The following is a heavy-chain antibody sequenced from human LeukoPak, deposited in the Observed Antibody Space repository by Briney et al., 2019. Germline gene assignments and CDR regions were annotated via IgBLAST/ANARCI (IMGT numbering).Heavy chain of an antibody. J-gene: IGHJ4*02. CDR2: MNPNSGNT. D-gene: IGHD3-22*01. CDR1: GYTFTSYD. V-gene: IGHV1-8*01. CDR3: ARGEKFYYDSSGYSWGFDY. Sequence: ASVKVSCKASGYTFTSYDINWVRQATGQGLEWMGWMNPNSGNTGYAQKFQGRVTMTRNTSISTAYMELSSLRSEDTAVYYCARGEKFYYDSSGYSWGFDYWGQGTLVTVSS.